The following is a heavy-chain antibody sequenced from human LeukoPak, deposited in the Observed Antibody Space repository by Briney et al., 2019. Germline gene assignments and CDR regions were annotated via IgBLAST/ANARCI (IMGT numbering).Heavy chain of an antibody. V-gene: IGHV3-33*01. Sequence: PGRSLRLSCAASGFTFSSYGMHWVRQAPGKGLEWVAVIWYDGSNKYYADSVKGRFTISRDNSKNTLYLQMNSLRAEDTAVYYCGRGHYGDYAWGQGTLVTVSS. CDR1: GFTFSSYG. D-gene: IGHD4-17*01. J-gene: IGHJ5*02. CDR2: IWYDGSNK. CDR3: GRGHYGDYA.